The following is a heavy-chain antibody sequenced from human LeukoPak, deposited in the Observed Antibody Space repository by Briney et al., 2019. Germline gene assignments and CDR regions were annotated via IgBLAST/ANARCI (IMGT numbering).Heavy chain of an antibody. J-gene: IGHJ4*02. CDR1: GITLSNYG. Sequence: GGSLRLTCAVSGITLSNYGMTWVRQAPGKGLEWVAGLSGSGGSTNYADSVKGRFTISRDNAKNTLYLQMNSLRAEDTAVYFCAKRGVVIRVILVGFHKEAYYFDSWGQGVLVTVSS. D-gene: IGHD3-22*01. V-gene: IGHV3-23*01. CDR3: AKRGVVIRVILVGFHKEAYYFDS. CDR2: LSGSGGST.